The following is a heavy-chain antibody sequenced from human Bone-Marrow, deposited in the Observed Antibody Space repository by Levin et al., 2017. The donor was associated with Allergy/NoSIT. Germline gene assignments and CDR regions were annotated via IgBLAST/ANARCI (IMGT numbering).Heavy chain of an antibody. CDR2: TYYRSKWYN. CDR3: TREVRFAVLFHYYGMDV. D-gene: IGHD4/OR15-4a*01. Sequence: SETLSLTCAISGDSVSSDSAAWDWIRQSPSRGLEWLGRTYYRSKWYNDYAESVKSRITINSDTSKNQFSLQLNSVTPEDTAVYYCTREVRFAVLFHYYGMDVWGQGTTVTVSS. CDR1: GDSVSSDSAA. J-gene: IGHJ6*02. V-gene: IGHV6-1*01.